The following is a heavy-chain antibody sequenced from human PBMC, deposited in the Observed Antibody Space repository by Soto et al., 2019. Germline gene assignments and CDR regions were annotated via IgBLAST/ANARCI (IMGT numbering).Heavy chain of an antibody. CDR2: ISSSSSTI. J-gene: IGHJ6*02. CDR3: ARAWGSPYDKCYYGMDV. V-gene: IGHV3-48*02. D-gene: IGHD3-16*01. CDR1: GFTFSSYS. Sequence: PGGSLRLSCAASGFTFSSYSMNWVRQAQGKGLEWVSYISSSSSTIYYTDSVKGRFTISRDNAKNSLYLQMNSLRDEDTAVYYCARAWGSPYDKCYYGMDVWGQGTTVTVSS.